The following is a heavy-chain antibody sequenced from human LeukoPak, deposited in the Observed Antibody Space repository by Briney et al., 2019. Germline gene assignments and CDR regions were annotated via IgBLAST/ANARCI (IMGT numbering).Heavy chain of an antibody. J-gene: IGHJ4*02. CDR1: GFPFSAYA. CDR2: IRGSGETT. D-gene: IGHD2/OR15-2a*01. CDR3: ARYKVNSYYFDY. Sequence: GGSLRLSCVASGFPFSAYAMSWVRQAPGKGLEWVSGIRGSGETTYYAESVKGRFIIQRDNSKNTLYLQMNSLRAEDTAVYYCARYKVNSYYFDYWGQGTLVTVSS. V-gene: IGHV3-23*01.